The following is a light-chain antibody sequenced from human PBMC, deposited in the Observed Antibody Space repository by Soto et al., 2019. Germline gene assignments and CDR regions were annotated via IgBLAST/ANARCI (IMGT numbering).Light chain of an antibody. CDR1: SSNIRSNT. J-gene: IGLJ2*01. V-gene: IGLV1-44*01. CDR2: SNN. Sequence: QSVLTQPPSASGTPGQRVTISCSGSSSNIRSNTLNSYQQLPGTAPKLLIYSNNQRPSGCPDRFSVSKSGTSASLAISGLQSDDEADYYCAAWDASLNGPVFGGGTKVAAL. CDR3: AAWDASLNGPV.